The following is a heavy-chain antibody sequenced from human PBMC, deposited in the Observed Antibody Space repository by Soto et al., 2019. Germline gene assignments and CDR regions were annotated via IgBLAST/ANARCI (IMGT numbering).Heavy chain of an antibody. V-gene: IGHV6-1*01. CDR2: TYYRSKWFN. J-gene: IGHJ6*02. D-gene: IGHD3-3*02. CDR1: GDSVSSNTIA. Sequence: QVQLQQSGPGLVKPSQTLSLTCAISGDSVSSNTIAWNWIRQSPSRGLEWLGRTYYRSKWFNDYAVSVKSRIIINPDTSKNQFSLQVNSVTPEDTAVYYCARGLLATGLDVWGQGTTVTVSS. CDR3: ARGLLATGLDV.